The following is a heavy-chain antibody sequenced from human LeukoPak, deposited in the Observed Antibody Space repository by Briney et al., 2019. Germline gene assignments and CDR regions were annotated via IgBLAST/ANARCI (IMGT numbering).Heavy chain of an antibody. Sequence: KPSETLSLTCTVSGGSISSYYWSWIRQPPGKGLEWIGYIYHSGSTYYNPSLKSRVTISVDRSKNQFSLKLSSVAAADTAVYYCARLVGMATIPYIDYWGQGTLVTVSS. CDR2: IYHSGST. CDR1: GGSISSYY. CDR3: ARLVGMATIPYIDY. D-gene: IGHD5-24*01. J-gene: IGHJ4*02. V-gene: IGHV4-59*12.